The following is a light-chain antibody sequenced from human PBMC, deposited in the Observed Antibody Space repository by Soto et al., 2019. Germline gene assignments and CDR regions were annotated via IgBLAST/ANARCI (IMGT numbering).Light chain of an antibody. CDR3: QKYNSAPPLT. CDR1: QGISSY. Sequence: DIQMTQSPSSLSASVGDRVTITCRASQGISSYLAWYQQKPGKVPKLLIYAASTLRSGVPSRFRGSGSGTDFTLTISSLQPEDVATYYCQKYNSAPPLTFGGGTKVEIK. CDR2: AAS. V-gene: IGKV1-27*01. J-gene: IGKJ4*01.